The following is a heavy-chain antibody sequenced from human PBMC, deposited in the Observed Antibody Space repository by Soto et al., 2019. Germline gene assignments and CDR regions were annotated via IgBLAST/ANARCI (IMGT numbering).Heavy chain of an antibody. CDR2: ISSSSSYI. Sequence: EVQLVESGGGLVKPGGSLRLSCAASGFTFSSYSMNWVRQAPGKGLEWVSSISSSSSYIYYADSGKGRFTISRDNAKXXXXXXXXXXXXXXXXXXXXXXXXXXXMDVWGQGTTVTVSS. CDR1: GFTFSSYS. J-gene: IGHJ6*02. CDR3: XXXXXXXMDV. V-gene: IGHV3-21*01.